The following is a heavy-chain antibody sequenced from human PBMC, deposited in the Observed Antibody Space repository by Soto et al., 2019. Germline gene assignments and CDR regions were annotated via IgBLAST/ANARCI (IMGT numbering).Heavy chain of an antibody. J-gene: IGHJ3*02. CDR3: ARKGDYDFWSGYYLTRPDDAFDI. CDR1: GYTFTSYG. CDR2: ISAYNGTP. Sequence: QVQLVQSGAEVKKPGASVKVSCKASGYTFTSYGISWVRQAPGQGLEWMGWISAYNGTPNYAQKLQGRVTMTTDTSTSTDYMELRSLRSDDTAVYYCARKGDYDFWSGYYLTRPDDAFDIWGQGTMFTVSS. V-gene: IGHV1-18*04. D-gene: IGHD3-3*01.